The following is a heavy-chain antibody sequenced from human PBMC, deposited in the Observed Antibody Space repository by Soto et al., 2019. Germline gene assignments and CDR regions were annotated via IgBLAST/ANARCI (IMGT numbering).Heavy chain of an antibody. CDR3: ARDRAGTTDY. CDR1: GGSVSSGSYY. Sequence: PSETMSLTCTVSGGSVSSGSYYWSWIRQPTGKGLEWIGYIYYSGSTNYYPSLKSRVTISVDTSKNQFSLKLSSVTAADTAVYYCARDRAGTTDYWGQGTLVTVSS. D-gene: IGHD1-7*01. CDR2: IYYSGST. V-gene: IGHV4-61*01. J-gene: IGHJ4*02.